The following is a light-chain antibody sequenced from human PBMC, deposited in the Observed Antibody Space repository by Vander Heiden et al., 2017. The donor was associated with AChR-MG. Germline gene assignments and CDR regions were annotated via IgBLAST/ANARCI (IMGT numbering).Light chain of an antibody. CDR3: QQRSNWPLT. J-gene: IGKJ4*01. Sequence: IVLTQSPATLSLSPGESATLSCRASQSVSSYLAWYQQKPGQAPRLLIYDASNRATGSPARFSGSGSGTDFTLTISSLEPEDFAVYYCQQRSNWPLTFGGGTKVEIK. CDR1: QSVSSY. CDR2: DAS. V-gene: IGKV3-11*01.